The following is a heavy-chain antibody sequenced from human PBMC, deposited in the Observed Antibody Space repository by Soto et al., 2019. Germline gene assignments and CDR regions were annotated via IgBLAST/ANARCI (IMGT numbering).Heavy chain of an antibody. CDR1: GYSFTSYW. D-gene: IGHD6-13*01. J-gene: IGHJ6*02. Sequence: GESLKISCKGSGYSFTSYWIGWVRQMPGKGLEWMGIIYPGDSDTRYSPSFEGQVTISADKSISTAYLQWSSLKASDTAMYYCARTAAAGKYYYGMDVWGQGTTVTVSS. CDR2: IYPGDSDT. V-gene: IGHV5-51*01. CDR3: ARTAAAGKYYYGMDV.